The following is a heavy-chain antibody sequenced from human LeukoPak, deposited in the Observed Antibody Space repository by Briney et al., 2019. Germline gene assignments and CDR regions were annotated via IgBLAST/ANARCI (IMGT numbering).Heavy chain of an antibody. CDR3: ARPGTTEYYAFDI. CDR2: IYSGGST. D-gene: IGHD1-1*01. V-gene: IGHV3-53*01. CDR1: GFTVSSNY. Sequence: GGSLRLSCAASGFTVSSNYMSWVRQAPGKGLEWVSVIYSGGSTYYADSVKGRFTISRDNSKNTLYLQMSSLRAEDTAVYYCARPGTTEYYAFDIWGQGTMVTVSS. J-gene: IGHJ3*02.